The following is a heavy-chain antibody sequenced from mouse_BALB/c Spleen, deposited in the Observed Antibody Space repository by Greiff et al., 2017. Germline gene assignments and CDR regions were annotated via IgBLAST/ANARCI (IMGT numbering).Heavy chain of an antibody. CDR3: ARGYDFDY. CDR1: GFTFTDYY. CDR2: IRNKANGYTT. D-gene: IGHD1-1*01. Sequence: EVKLVESGGGLVQPGGSLRLSCATSGFTFTDYYMSWVRQPPGKALEWLGFIRNKANGYTTEYSASVKGRFTISRDNSQSILYLQMNTLRAEDSATYYCARGYDFDYWGQGTTLTVSS. J-gene: IGHJ2*01. V-gene: IGHV7-3*02.